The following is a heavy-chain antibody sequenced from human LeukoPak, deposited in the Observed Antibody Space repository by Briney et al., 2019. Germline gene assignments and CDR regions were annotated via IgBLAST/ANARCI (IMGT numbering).Heavy chain of an antibody. CDR3: ARDKRRRFFDWLFIDY. Sequence: GGSLRLPCAASGFTFSTSAMHWVRRAPAKGLEWVAVISYYGSNTYYADSVKGRFTTSRDNFNYTLYLQMNGLRAEDRGEYYCARDKRRRFFDWLFIDYWGQGTLVTVSS. V-gene: IGHV3-30*04. CDR1: GFTFSTSA. D-gene: IGHD3-9*01. CDR2: ISYYGSNT. J-gene: IGHJ4*02.